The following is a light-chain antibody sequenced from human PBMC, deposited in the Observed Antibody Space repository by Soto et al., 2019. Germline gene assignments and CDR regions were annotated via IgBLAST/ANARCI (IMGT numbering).Light chain of an antibody. CDR2: GAS. Sequence: EIVMTQSPATLSVSPGERATLSCRASQSVSSNLAWYQQKPGQAHRLLIYGASPRATGIPARFSGSGSGTEFTLTISSLQSEDFAVYYCQHYNNWPRTFGQGTKVEIK. CDR3: QHYNNWPRT. V-gene: IGKV3-15*01. CDR1: QSVSSN. J-gene: IGKJ1*01.